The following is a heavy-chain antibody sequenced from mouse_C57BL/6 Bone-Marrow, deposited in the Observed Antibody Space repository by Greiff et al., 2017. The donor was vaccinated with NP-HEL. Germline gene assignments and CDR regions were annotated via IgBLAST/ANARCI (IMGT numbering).Heavy chain of an antibody. CDR1: DSAVFPIAY. Sequence: QVQLQQSGSELRSPGSSVKLSCKDFDSAVFPIAYMSWVRQQPGHGFEWIEGILQSIGSTIYGEKFEDKATLDADTLSNTAYLKLNRPTSEDSAIYYCASGSSYWYFDVWGTGTTVTVSS. CDR3: ASGSSYWYFDV. D-gene: IGHD1-1*01. V-gene: IGHV15-2*01. J-gene: IGHJ1*03. CDR2: ILQSIGST.